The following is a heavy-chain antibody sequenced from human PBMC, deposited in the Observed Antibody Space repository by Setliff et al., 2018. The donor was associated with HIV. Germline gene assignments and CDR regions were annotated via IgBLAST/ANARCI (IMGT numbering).Heavy chain of an antibody. J-gene: IGHJ6*02. D-gene: IGHD3-10*01. CDR1: GFTVSSNY. V-gene: IGHV3-66*01. CDR2: IYSGGST. Sequence: GGSLRLSCAASGFTVSSNYMSWVRQAPGKGLEWVSVIYSGGSTYYGESVKGRFTISRDNAKNTLYLQMNSLRAEDTAIYYCARKFRPGHGVDVWGQGTTVTVSS. CDR3: ARKFRPGHGVDV.